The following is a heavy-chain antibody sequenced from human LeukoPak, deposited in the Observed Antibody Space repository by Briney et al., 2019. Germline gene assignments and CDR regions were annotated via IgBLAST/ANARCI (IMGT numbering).Heavy chain of an antibody. Sequence: SETLSLTCAVYGGSSSDYYWIWIRQPPRRGLEWIAEINHGGTTNYNPSLQSRLSLSVDTSNRNFSLKRTSVTAADTAVYYCARAFDYYFDYWSQGTLVTVSS. V-gene: IGHV4-34*01. J-gene: IGHJ4*02. CDR1: GGSSSDYY. CDR3: ARAFDYYFDY. CDR2: INHGGTT. D-gene: IGHD2-21*01.